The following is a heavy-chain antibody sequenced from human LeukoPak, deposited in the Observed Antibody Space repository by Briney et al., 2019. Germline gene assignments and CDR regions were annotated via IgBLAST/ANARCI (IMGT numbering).Heavy chain of an antibody. CDR1: GFTFGDYA. V-gene: IGHV3-21*01. CDR2: ISSSSSYI. J-gene: IGHJ4*02. Sequence: GGSLRLSCTASGFTFGDYAMSWVRQAPGKGLEWVSSISSSSSYIYYADSVKGRFTISRDNAKNSLYLQMNSLRAEDTAVYYCARLDRSGGSCYDYWGQGTLVTVSS. D-gene: IGHD2-15*01. CDR3: ARLDRSGGSCYDY.